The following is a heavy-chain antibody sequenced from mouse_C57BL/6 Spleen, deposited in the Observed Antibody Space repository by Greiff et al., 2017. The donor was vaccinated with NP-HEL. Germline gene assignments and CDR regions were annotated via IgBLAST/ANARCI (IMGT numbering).Heavy chain of an antibody. CDR2: ISSGGSYT. Sequence: EVRLVESGGDLVKPGGSLKLSCAASGFTFSSYGMSWVRQTPDKRLEWVATISSGGSYTYYPDSVKGRFTISRDNAKNTLYLQMSSLKSEDTAMYYCARHCTTVVAGGAMDYWGQGTSVTVSS. CDR3: ARHCTTVVAGGAMDY. CDR1: GFTFSSYG. V-gene: IGHV5-6*02. D-gene: IGHD1-1*01. J-gene: IGHJ4*01.